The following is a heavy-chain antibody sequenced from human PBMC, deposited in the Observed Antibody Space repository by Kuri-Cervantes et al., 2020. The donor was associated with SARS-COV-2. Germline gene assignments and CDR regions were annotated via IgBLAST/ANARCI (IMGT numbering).Heavy chain of an antibody. V-gene: IGHV1-46*01. CDR1: VYTFTSYY. J-gene: IGHJ3*02. D-gene: IGHD2-21*01. CDR2: INPSGGST. CDR3: ATAYCGGDCYSRADAFDI. Sequence: ASVKVSCKASVYTFTSYYMHWVRQAPGQGLEWMGIINPSGGSTNCAQKFQGRVTITTDESTSTAYMELSSLRSEDTAVYYCATAYCGGDCYSRADAFDIWGQGTMVTVSS.